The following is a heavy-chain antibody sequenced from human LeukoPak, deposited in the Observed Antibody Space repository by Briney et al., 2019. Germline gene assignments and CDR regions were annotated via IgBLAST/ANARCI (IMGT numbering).Heavy chain of an antibody. CDR2: IIPIFGTA. V-gene: IGHV1-69*13. CDR1: GGTFISYA. D-gene: IGHD4-17*01. J-gene: IGHJ5*02. Sequence: SVKVSCKASGGTFISYAISWVRQAPGQGLEWMGGIIPIFGTANYAQKFQGRVTITADESTSTAYMELSSLRSEDTAVYYCARAANGDYDNWFDPWGQGTLVTVSS. CDR3: ARAANGDYDNWFDP.